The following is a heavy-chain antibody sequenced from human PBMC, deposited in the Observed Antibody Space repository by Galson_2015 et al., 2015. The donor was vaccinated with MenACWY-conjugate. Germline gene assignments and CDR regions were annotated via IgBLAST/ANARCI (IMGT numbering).Heavy chain of an antibody. J-gene: IGHJ4*02. D-gene: IGHD5-18*01. Sequence: SVKVSCKVSGYTLTDLSMYWVRQAPGKGLEWMGGFNPGDGKTIYAQRFQGRVTMTEDTSTDTAYMELSSLRSEDTAVYYCAADRRQVRRGWLPYWGQGTLATVSS. CDR2: FNPGDGKT. V-gene: IGHV1-24*01. CDR3: AADRRQVRRGWLPY. CDR1: GYTLTDLS.